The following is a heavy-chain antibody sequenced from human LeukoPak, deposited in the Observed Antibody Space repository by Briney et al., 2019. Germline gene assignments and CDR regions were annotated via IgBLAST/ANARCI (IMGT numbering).Heavy chain of an antibody. CDR2: IYSGGST. D-gene: IGHD1-26*01. CDR3: ARDWSGSYWFDP. V-gene: IGHV3-53*01. CDR1: GFTVSSNY. J-gene: IGHJ5*02. Sequence: GGSLRLSCAASGFTVSSNYMSWVRQAPGKGLEWVSVIYSGGSTYYADSVKGRFTISRDNSKNTLYLQMNSLRAEDTAVYYCARDWSGSYWFDPWGQGTLVTVSS.